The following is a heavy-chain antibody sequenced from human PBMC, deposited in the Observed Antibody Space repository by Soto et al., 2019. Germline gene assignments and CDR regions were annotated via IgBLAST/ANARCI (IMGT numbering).Heavy chain of an antibody. J-gene: IGHJ5*02. D-gene: IGHD2-15*01. CDR3: GGDAGYCSVGICYSARGWFDP. V-gene: IGHV4-61*01. Sequence: SETLSLTCTVSGGSVSSTSYYWNWIRQPPGKGLEWIGFIYYSVSTNYNPSLKSRVTISVDTSKNQFSLKLSSVTASDTSVYYCGGDAGYCSVGICYSARGWFDPWGQVTLVTVSS. CDR2: IYYSVST. CDR1: GGSVSSTSYY.